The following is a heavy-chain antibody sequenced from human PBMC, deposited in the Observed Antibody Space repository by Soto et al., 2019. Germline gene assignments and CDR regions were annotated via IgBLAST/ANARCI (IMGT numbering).Heavy chain of an antibody. CDR2: INHSGST. J-gene: IGHJ4*02. Sequence: SETLSLTCAVYGGSFRAYSWTWIRQPPGKGLEWIGEINHSGSTNYNPSLKSRVTLSVDTSKNQFSLNLRAVTAADTAVYYCARDPVRFGEFDYWGQGTLVTVSS. CDR1: GGSFRAYS. CDR3: ARDPVRFGEFDY. D-gene: IGHD3-10*01. V-gene: IGHV4-34*01.